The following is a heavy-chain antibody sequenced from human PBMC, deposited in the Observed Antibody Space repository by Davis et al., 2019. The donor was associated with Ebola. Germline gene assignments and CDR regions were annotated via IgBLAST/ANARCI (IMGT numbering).Heavy chain of an antibody. Sequence: GGSLRLSCAASGFTFSSYSMNWVRQAPGKGLEWVSSISSSSSYIYYADSVKGRFTISRDNAKNLLYLEMNSLRADDTAVYYCARDKKWHVGGLFGGYYYYGMDVWGQGTTVTVSS. CDR1: GFTFSSYS. J-gene: IGHJ6*02. V-gene: IGHV3-21*06. CDR2: ISSSSSYI. D-gene: IGHD2-15*01. CDR3: ARDKKWHVGGLFGGYYYYGMDV.